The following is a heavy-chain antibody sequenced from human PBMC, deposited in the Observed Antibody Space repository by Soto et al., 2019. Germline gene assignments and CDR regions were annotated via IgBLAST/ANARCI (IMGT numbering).Heavy chain of an antibody. D-gene: IGHD3-3*01. J-gene: IGHJ6*02. CDR3: ARGHGVIIGAMDV. Sequence: ASVKVSCKASGYTFTSYGISWVRQAPGQGLEWMGWIRAYNIDTYYAQKFQDRVTMTTDTSTGTAYMELRSLRSDDTAVYYCARGHGVIIGAMDVWGQGTTVTVSS. CDR2: IRAYNIDT. CDR1: GYTFTSYG. V-gene: IGHV1-18*04.